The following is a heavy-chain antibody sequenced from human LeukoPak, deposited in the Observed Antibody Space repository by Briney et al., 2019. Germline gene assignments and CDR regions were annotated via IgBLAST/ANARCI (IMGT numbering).Heavy chain of an antibody. D-gene: IGHD3-10*01. V-gene: IGHV3-15*04. CDR3: TTYGSGRKFDY. CDR2: IESKTDGGTT. CDR1: GFSFSDAW. J-gene: IGHJ4*02. Sequence: PGGSLRLSCAASGFSFSDAWMSWVRQIPGKGLEWVGRIESKTDGGTTDYAAPVKGRFTISRDDSTNTLYHQMNSLKSEDTAVYYCTTYGSGRKFDYWGQGILVTVSS.